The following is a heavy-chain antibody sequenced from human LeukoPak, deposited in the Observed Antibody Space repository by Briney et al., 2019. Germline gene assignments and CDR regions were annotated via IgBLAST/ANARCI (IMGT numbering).Heavy chain of an antibody. D-gene: IGHD1-26*01. CDR1: GYSISSGYY. CDR3: ARVPYSGTYYVDS. J-gene: IGHJ4*02. CDR2: VYHSGST. V-gene: IGHV4-38-2*02. Sequence: KPSETLSLTCTVSGYSISSGYYWGWIRQPPGKGLERIGSVYHSGSTYYNPSLSSRVTISVDTSKNQFSLKLSSVTAADTAVYYCARVPYSGTYYVDSWGQGTLVTVSS.